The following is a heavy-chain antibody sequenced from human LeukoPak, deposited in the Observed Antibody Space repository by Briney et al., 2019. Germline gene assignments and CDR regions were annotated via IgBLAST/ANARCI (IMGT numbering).Heavy chain of an antibody. J-gene: IGHJ4*02. CDR2: INRGST. V-gene: IGHV4-34*01. CDR3: ALMVPLDY. CDR1: GGSFSGYY. Sequence: SETLSLTCAVYGGSFSGYYWSWIRQPPGKGLEWIGEINRGSTNYNPSLKSRVTISVDTSKNQFSLKLSSVTAADTAVYYCALMVPLDYWGQGTLVTVSS. D-gene: IGHD2-8*01.